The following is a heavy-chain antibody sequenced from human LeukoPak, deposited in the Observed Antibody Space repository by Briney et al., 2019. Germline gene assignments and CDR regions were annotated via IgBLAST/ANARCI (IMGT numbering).Heavy chain of an antibody. V-gene: IGHV3-30*18. J-gene: IGHJ4*02. CDR2: ISYDGSNK. CDR1: GFTFSSYG. CDR3: AKEHGDSAFDY. Sequence: PGRSLRLSCAASGFTFSSYGMHWVRQAPGKGLEWVAVISYDGSNKYYADSVKGRFTISRDNSKNTLYLQMNSLGAEDTAVYYCAKEHGDSAFDYWGQGTLVTVSS. D-gene: IGHD4-17*01.